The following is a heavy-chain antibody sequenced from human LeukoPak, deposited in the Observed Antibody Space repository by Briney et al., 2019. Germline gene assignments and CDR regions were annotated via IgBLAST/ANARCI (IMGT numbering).Heavy chain of an antibody. J-gene: IGHJ6*03. CDR2: ISGSGGGT. CDR1: GFTFSSYA. D-gene: IGHD3-3*01. Sequence: GGSLRLSCAASGFTFSSYAMSSVRPAPGKGLEWVSDISGSGGGTYYADTAKGRFTISRDNSKNTLYLQMNSLRAEDTAVYYCAKVGSNYDFWSGYFNDYYYYYMDVWGKGTTVTVSS. CDR3: AKVGSNYDFWSGYFNDYYYYYMDV. V-gene: IGHV3-23*01.